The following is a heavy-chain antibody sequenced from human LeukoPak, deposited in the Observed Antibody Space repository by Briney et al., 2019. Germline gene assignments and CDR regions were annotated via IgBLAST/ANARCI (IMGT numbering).Heavy chain of an antibody. CDR3: AKDSTTGAFDP. CDR1: GFTFSSYG. CDR2: ISYDGSNK. V-gene: IGHV3-30*18. Sequence: GGSLRLSCAASGFTFSSYGMHWVRQAPGKGLEWVAVISYDGSNKYYADSVKGRFTISRDNSKNTLYLQMNSLRAEDTAVYCCAKDSTTGAFDPWGQGTLVTVSS. D-gene: IGHD1-14*01. J-gene: IGHJ5*02.